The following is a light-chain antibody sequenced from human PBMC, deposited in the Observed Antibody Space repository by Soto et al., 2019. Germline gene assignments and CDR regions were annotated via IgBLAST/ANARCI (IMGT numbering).Light chain of an antibody. CDR2: DVT. J-gene: IGLJ2*01. CDR1: SSDVGGYNH. CDR3: SSYRSSSVV. V-gene: IGLV2-14*01. Sequence: QSALTQPASVSGSPGQSITISCTGTSSDVGGYNHVSWYQQHPGKAPKLMIYDVTTRPSGVSNRFSGSKSGNTASLTISGLQAADEADYYCSSYRSSSVVFGGGTKLTVL.